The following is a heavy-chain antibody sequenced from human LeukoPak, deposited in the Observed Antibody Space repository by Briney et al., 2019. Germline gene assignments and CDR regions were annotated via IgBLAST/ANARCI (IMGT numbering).Heavy chain of an antibody. CDR3: ARSDSGGYYNEY. V-gene: IGHV4-59*01. J-gene: IGHJ4*02. D-gene: IGHD3-22*01. CDR1: GGSIGKYY. Sequence: SETLYLTCNMSGGSIGKYYWSWIRQSPGEGLEWIGNIYYSGSTNHNPSLESRVTISVDTSKNEFSLKMSSVTTADTAVYYCARSDSGGYYNEYWGQGALVTVSA. CDR2: IYYSGST.